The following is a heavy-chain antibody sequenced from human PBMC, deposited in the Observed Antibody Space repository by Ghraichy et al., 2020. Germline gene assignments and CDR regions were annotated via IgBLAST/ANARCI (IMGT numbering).Heavy chain of an antibody. CDR1: GYTFTGYA. V-gene: IGHV1-2*02. Sequence: GESLNISCKTSGYTFTGYAMHWVRQAPGQGLEWMGWISPKSGGTSYAQKFQGRVTMTRDTSISTFYMELSRLRSDDTAVYYCARGNIVGATPYYNGMDVWGQGTTVTVSS. D-gene: IGHD1-26*01. CDR2: ISPKSGGT. CDR3: ARGNIVGATPYYNGMDV. J-gene: IGHJ6*02.